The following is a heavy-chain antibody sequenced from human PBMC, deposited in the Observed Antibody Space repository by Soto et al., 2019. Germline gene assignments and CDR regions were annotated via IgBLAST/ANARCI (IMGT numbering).Heavy chain of an antibody. V-gene: IGHV3-48*01. J-gene: IGHJ5*01. CDR2: ISSRSNTI. CDR3: ARGPYFDSPDWFGP. D-gene: IGHD3-9*01. CDR1: GFTFSAYS. Sequence: GGSLRLSCAASGFTFSAYSMNWVRQAPGKGLEWVAYISSRSNTIYYADSVKGRFTISRDNAESSLSLQMNSLRAEDTAVYYCARGPYFDSPDWFGPWGQGTLVTVS.